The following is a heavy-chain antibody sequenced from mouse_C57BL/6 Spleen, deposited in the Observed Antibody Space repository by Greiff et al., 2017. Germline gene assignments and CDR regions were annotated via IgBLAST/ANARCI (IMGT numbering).Heavy chain of an antibody. D-gene: IGHD1-2*01. J-gene: IGHJ2*01. V-gene: IGHV1-19*01. CDR1: GYTFTDYY. CDR3: ARSITTSSSPGYFDY. CDR2: INPYNGGT. Sequence: VQLQQSGPVLVKPGASVKMSCKASGYTFTDYYMNWVKQSHGKSLEWIGVINPYNGGTSYNQKFKGKATLTVDKSSSTAYMELNSLTSEDSAVXYCARSITTSSSPGYFDYRGQGTTLTVSS.